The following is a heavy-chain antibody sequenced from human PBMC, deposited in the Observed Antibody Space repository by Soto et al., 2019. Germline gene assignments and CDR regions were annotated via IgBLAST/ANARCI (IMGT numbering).Heavy chain of an antibody. CDR2: ISSSSSYI. CDR1: GFTFSSYS. Sequence: PGGSLRLSCAASGFTFSSYSMNWVRQAPGKGLEWVSSISSSSSYIYYADSVKGRFTISRDNAKNSLYLQMNSLRAEDTAVYYCARDGAVTDAFDIWGQGTMVTVS. D-gene: IGHD4-17*01. CDR3: ARDGAVTDAFDI. V-gene: IGHV3-21*01. J-gene: IGHJ3*02.